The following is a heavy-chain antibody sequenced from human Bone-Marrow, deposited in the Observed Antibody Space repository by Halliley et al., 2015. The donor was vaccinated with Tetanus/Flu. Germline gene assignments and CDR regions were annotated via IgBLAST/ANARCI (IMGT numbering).Heavy chain of an antibody. V-gene: IGHV1-18*01. CDR1: GYSFNDYG. CDR2: ISAYNGNT. D-gene: IGHD3-16*01. Sequence: QVQLVQSGAEVKKPGASMKVSCKASGYSFNDYGITWMRQAPGQGPEWMGWISAYNGNTKYSERLQGRLIMTTDTSTSTAYMELRSLRSDDPAVYYCARGQAGGTFGASDYWGQGTLVTVSS. CDR3: ARGQAGGTFGASDY. J-gene: IGHJ4*02.